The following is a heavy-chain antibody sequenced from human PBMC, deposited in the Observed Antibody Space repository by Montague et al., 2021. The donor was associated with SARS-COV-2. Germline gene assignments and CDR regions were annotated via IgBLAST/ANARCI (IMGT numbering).Heavy chain of an antibody. J-gene: IGHJ6*02. D-gene: IGHD4-11*01. CDR1: GFSLSTSGVG. Sequence: PALVKPTQTLTLTCTFSGFSLSTSGVGVGWIRQPPGKALEWLALIDWDDDKYYSTSLKTRLTISKDTSKNQVVLTMTNMDPVDTATYYCARVTTVTYPYYYYGMDVWGQGTTVTVSS. CDR3: ARVTTVTYPYYYYGMDV. CDR2: IDWDDDK. V-gene: IGHV2-70*01.